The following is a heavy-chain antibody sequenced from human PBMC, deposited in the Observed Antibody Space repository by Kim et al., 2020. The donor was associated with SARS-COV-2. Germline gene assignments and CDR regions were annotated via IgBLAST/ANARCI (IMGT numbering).Heavy chain of an antibody. Sequence: KFQGRVTITRDTSASTAYLELSSLRSEDTAVYYCARGSAELWLVGRPFDYWGQGTLVTVSS. J-gene: IGHJ4*02. V-gene: IGHV1-3*01. CDR3: ARGSAELWLVGRPFDY. D-gene: IGHD6-19*01.